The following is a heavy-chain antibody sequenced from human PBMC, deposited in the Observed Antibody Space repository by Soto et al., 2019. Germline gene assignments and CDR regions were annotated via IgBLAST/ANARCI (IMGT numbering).Heavy chain of an antibody. CDR2: INHSGST. J-gene: IGHJ6*02. D-gene: IGHD3-9*01. CDR1: GGSFSGYY. Sequence: SETLSLTCAVYGGSFSGYYWSWIRQPPGKGLEWIGEINHSGSTNYNPSFKSRVTISVDTSNNQFSLKLSSVTAADTAVYYCARGSLYFDWLKRYYYYGMDVWGQGTTVTVSS. CDR3: ARGSLYFDWLKRYYYYGMDV. V-gene: IGHV4-34*01.